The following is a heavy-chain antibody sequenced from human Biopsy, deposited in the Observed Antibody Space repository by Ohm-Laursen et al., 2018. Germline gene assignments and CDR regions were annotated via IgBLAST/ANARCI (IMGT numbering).Heavy chain of an antibody. Sequence: SVKVSCKVSEYTVTDYYVHWVRQAPGQGFEWMGWINPNSGGTKYAQKFQGRVTMAGDTSINTVHMELRNLRSDDTAVYYCARRTWDNWGLGTLITVSS. CDR1: EYTVTDYY. J-gene: IGHJ4*02. CDR2: INPNSGGT. CDR3: ARRTWDN. V-gene: IGHV1-2*02.